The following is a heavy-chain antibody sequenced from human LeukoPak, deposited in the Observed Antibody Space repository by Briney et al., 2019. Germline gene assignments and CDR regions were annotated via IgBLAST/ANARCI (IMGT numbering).Heavy chain of an antibody. CDR3: AKAAPVDNWFDP. J-gene: IGHJ5*02. D-gene: IGHD2-15*01. CDR1: GFTFSSYA. CDR2: ISYDGSNK. V-gene: IGHV3-30-3*01. Sequence: GGSLRLSCAASGFTFSSYAMHWVRQAPGKGLEWVTVISYDGSNKYYADSVKGRFTISRDNSKNTLYLQMNSLRAEDTAVYYCAKAAPVDNWFDPWGQGTLVTVSS.